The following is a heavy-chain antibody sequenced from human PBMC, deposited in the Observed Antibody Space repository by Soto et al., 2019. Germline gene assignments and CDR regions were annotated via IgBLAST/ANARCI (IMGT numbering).Heavy chain of an antibody. CDR3: ARDRAPGGVLAVALGY. V-gene: IGHV1-69*08. Sequence: QVQLVQSGAEVKKPGSSVKVSCKASGRTFSSYTISWVRQAPGQGLEWMGRIIPILGIANYAQKFQGRVTITADKSTSTAYMELSSLRSEDTAVYYCARDRAPGGVLAVALGYWGQGTLVTVSS. J-gene: IGHJ4*02. D-gene: IGHD6-19*01. CDR1: GRTFSSYT. CDR2: IIPILGIA.